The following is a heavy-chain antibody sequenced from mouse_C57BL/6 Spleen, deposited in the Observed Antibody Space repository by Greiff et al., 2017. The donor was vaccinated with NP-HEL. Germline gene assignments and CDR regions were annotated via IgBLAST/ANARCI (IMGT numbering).Heavy chain of an antibody. CDR2: IYPGDGDT. Sequence: VQLQQSGPELVKPGASVKISCKASGYAFSSSWMNWVKQRPGKGLEWIGRIYPGDGDTNYNGKFKGKATLTADKSSSTAYMQRSSLTSEDSAVYFCARLILSYWYFDVWGTRTTVTVSS. CDR1: GYAFSSSW. J-gene: IGHJ1*03. CDR3: ARLILSYWYFDV. D-gene: IGHD1-1*01. V-gene: IGHV1-82*01.